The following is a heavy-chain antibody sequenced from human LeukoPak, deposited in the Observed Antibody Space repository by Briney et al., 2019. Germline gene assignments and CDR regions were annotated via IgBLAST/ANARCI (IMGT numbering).Heavy chain of an antibody. Sequence: GGSLRLSCAASGFTFSTYGMHWVRQAPGKGLEWVAFIRYDGTHKYYADSVRGRFTISRDNPKNTLFLQMDTLRAEDTAVYYCAIPPLSGTGSSRPLAGVDVWGQGTTVTVSS. CDR3: AIPPLSGTGSSRPLAGVDV. V-gene: IGHV3-30*02. CDR2: IRYDGTHK. D-gene: IGHD3-10*01. J-gene: IGHJ6*02. CDR1: GFTFSTYG.